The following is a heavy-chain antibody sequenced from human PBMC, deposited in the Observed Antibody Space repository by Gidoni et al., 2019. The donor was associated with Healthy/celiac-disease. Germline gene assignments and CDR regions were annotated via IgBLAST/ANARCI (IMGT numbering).Heavy chain of an antibody. CDR3: ARELPGKSSSGYYYADSFDY. D-gene: IGHD3-22*01. V-gene: IGHV1-2*02. J-gene: IGHJ4*02. Sequence: PNSGGTNYAQKFQGRVTMTRDTSISTAYMELSRLRSDDTAVYYCARELPGKSSSGYYYADSFDYWGQGTLVTVSS. CDR2: PNSGGT.